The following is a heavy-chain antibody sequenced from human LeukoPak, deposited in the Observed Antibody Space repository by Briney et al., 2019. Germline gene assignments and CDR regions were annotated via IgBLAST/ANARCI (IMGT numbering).Heavy chain of an antibody. CDR2: ISSSSSYI. J-gene: IGHJ4*02. Sequence: GGSLRLSCATSGFTFSSYSMNWVRQAPGKGLEWVSSISSSSSYIYYADSVKGRFTISRDNAKNSLYLQMNSLRAEDTAVYYCARVYCSGGSCYPVYYFDYWGQGTLVTVSP. V-gene: IGHV3-21*01. CDR1: GFTFSSYS. D-gene: IGHD2-15*01. CDR3: ARVYCSGGSCYPVYYFDY.